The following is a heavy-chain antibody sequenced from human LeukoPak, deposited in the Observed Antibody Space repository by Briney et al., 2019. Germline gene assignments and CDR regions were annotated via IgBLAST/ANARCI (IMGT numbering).Heavy chain of an antibody. J-gene: IGHJ5*02. CDR1: GYTFTGYY. V-gene: IGHV1-2*02. D-gene: IGHD3-3*01. Sequence: ASVKISCKASGYTFTGYYMHWVRQAPGQGLEWMGWTNPNSGGTNYAQKFQGRVTMTRDTSISTAYMELSRLRSDDTAVYYCARNGVADNWFDPWGQGTLVTVSS. CDR3: ARNGVADNWFDP. CDR2: TNPNSGGT.